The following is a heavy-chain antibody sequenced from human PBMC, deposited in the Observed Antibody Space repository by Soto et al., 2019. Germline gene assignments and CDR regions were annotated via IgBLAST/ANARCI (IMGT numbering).Heavy chain of an antibody. D-gene: IGHD2-2*01. J-gene: IGHJ4*02. CDR2: ISGSGNTI. Sequence: QVQLVESGGGLVKPGGSLRLSCAASGFTLSDYYMSWIRQAPGKGLEWVSHISGSGNTIDYADSVKGRFTISRDNAKNSLYLQMNSLRDDDTAVFYCARGHYALDYWGQGTRVTVSS. CDR3: ARGHYALDY. V-gene: IGHV3-11*01. CDR1: GFTLSDYY.